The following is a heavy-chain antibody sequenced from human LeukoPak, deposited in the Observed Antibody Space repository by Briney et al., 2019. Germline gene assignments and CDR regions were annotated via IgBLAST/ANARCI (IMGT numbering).Heavy chain of an antibody. V-gene: IGHV1-18*01. CDR1: GYTFTSYG. J-gene: IGHJ4*02. D-gene: IGHD6-13*01. CDR2: ISAYNGNT. CDR3: ASSSSWYSHFDY. Sequence: ASVKVSCKASGYTFTSYGISWVRQAPGQGLEWMGWISAYNGNTNYAQKLQGRVTMATDTSTSTAYMELRSLRSDDTAVYYCASSSSWYSHFDYWGQGTLVTVSS.